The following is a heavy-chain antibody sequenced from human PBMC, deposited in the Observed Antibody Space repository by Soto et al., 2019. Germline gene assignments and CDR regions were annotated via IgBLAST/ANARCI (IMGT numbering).Heavy chain of an antibody. CDR1: GGSISSYY. CDR3: ARAAPGATTFDY. Sequence: SETLSLTCTVSGGSISSYYWSWIRQPPGKGLEWIGDIYYSGSTNYNPSLKSRVTISVDKSKNQFSLKLSSVTAADTAVYYCARAAPGATTFDYWGQGTLVTVSS. D-gene: IGHD1-26*01. V-gene: IGHV4-59*12. J-gene: IGHJ4*02. CDR2: IYYSGST.